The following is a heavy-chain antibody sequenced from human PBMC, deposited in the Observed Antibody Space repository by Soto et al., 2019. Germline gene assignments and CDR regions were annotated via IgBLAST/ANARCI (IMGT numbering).Heavy chain of an antibody. J-gene: IGHJ6*02. Sequence: ASVKVSCKASGYIFTGYHIHWVRQAPGRGLEWMGWINPNSGDTEYAQNFQGRVTMTRDTSINLVYMEMSGLMSDDTAVYYCARDARGTRVFDEMDIWGQGTTVTVSS. CDR2: INPNSGDT. D-gene: IGHD3-9*01. CDR1: GYIFTGYH. CDR3: ARDARGTRVFDEMDI. V-gene: IGHV1-2*02.